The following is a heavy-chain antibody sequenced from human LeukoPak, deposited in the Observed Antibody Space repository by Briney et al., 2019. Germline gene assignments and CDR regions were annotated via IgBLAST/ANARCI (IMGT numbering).Heavy chain of an antibody. CDR1: GYSFTSYW. CDR3: ARLERDYYDSSGPRDGAFDI. Sequence: GESLKISCKGSGYSFTSYWISWVRQMPGKGLEWMGRIDPSDSYTNYSPSFQGHVTISADKSISTAYLQWSGLKASDTAMYYCARLERDYYDSSGPRDGAFDIWGQGTMVTVSS. V-gene: IGHV5-10-1*01. D-gene: IGHD3-22*01. CDR2: IDPSDSYT. J-gene: IGHJ3*02.